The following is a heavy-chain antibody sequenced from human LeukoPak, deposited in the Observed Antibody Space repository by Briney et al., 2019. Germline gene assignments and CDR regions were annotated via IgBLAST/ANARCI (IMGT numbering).Heavy chain of an antibody. CDR2: INPNTGGT. Sequence: ASVKVSCKASGYTLTDYFIHWVRQAPGQGLEWMGWINPNTGGTSYAQKFQGRVTLTRDTSISTAYMDLSSLRSDDTAVYYCFAYDGDTSLDYWGQGTLVTVSS. J-gene: IGHJ4*02. CDR1: GYTLTDYF. D-gene: IGHD2-21*01. CDR3: FAYDGDTSLDY. V-gene: IGHV1-2*02.